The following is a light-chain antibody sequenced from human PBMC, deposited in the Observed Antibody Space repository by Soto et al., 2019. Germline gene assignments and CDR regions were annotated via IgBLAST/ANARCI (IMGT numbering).Light chain of an antibody. V-gene: IGLV2-23*01. Sequence: QLVLTQPASVSGSPGQSITISCTGTSSDVGSYNLVSWYQQHPGKAPKLMIYEGSKRPSGVSNRFSGSKSGNTASLTISGLQAEDEADYYCCSYAGIVVFGGGTQLTVL. CDR3: CSYAGIVV. CDR1: SSDVGSYNL. CDR2: EGS. J-gene: IGLJ2*01.